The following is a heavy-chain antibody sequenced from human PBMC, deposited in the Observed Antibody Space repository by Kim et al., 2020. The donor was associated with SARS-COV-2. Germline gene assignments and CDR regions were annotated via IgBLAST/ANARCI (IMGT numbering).Heavy chain of an antibody. V-gene: IGHV3-23*01. Sequence: VKGRLTISRENAENSLYLQMNKLRAEDTAIYYCVKVSIAALGADYWGQGTLVTVSS. CDR3: VKVSIAALGADY. J-gene: IGHJ4*02. D-gene: IGHD2-21*01.